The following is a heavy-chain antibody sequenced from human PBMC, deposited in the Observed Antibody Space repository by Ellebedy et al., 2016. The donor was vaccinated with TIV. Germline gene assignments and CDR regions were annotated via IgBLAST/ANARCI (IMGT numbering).Heavy chain of an antibody. CDR2: ISSSSSTI. Sequence: GGSLRLXXAASGFTFSSYSMNWDRQAPGKGLEWVSYISSSSSTIYYADSVKGRFTISRDNAKNSLYLQMNSLRDEDTVVYYCVRGGYCSSTSCYPFFDYWGQGTLVTVSS. V-gene: IGHV3-48*02. CDR1: GFTFSSYS. D-gene: IGHD2-2*01. CDR3: VRGGYCSSTSCYPFFDY. J-gene: IGHJ4*02.